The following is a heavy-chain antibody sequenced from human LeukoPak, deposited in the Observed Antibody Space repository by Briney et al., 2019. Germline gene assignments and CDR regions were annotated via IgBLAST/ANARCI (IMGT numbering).Heavy chain of an antibody. CDR2: ISSSSAYI. J-gene: IGHJ4*02. Sequence: GGSLRLSCAASGFTLATYSMNWVRQAPGKGLEWVSSISSSSAYIYYADSVKGRFTISRDNAKNSLYLQMNSLRAEDTALYYCARGGSYGGYHSYWGQGTLVTVSS. CDR3: ARGGSYGGYHSY. CDR1: GFTLATYS. V-gene: IGHV3-21*01. D-gene: IGHD4-23*01.